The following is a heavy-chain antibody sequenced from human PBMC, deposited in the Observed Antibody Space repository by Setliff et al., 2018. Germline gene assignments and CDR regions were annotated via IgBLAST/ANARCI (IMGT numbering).Heavy chain of an antibody. V-gene: IGHV4-59*01. D-gene: IGHD5-12*01. CDR3: ARGGTYRYFDY. J-gene: IGHJ4*02. CDR1: DGSLSTYY. Sequence: SETLSLTCTVSDGSLSTYYWSWIRQPPGKGLEFIGYVYYSGTANYSPSLRSRLTISVDTSKTQFSLKLRSVTAADTAVYYCARGGTYRYFDYWGQGALVTVSS. CDR2: VYYSGTA.